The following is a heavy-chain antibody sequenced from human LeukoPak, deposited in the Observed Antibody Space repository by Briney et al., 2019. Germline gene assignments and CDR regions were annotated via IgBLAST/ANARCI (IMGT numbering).Heavy chain of an antibody. CDR3: ARLRVPGYYDSSGYTDAFDI. J-gene: IGHJ3*02. CDR2: ISAYNGNT. V-gene: IGHV1-18*01. Sequence: GASVKVSCKASGYTFTSYGISWVRQAPGQGLEWMGWISAYNGNTNYAQKFQGRVTITADKSTSTAYMELSSLRSEDTAVYYCARLRVPGYYDSSGYTDAFDIWGQGTMVTVSS. CDR1: GYTFTSYG. D-gene: IGHD3-22*01.